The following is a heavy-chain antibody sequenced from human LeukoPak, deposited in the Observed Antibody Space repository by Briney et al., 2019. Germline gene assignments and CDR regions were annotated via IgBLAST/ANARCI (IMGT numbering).Heavy chain of an antibody. CDR1: GGSISSYY. V-gene: IGHV4-59*01. CDR3: ARDSGSGSYLGYFDY. Sequence: SETLSLTCTVSGGSISSYYWSWIRQPPGKGLEWIGYIYYSGSTNYKPSLKSRVTISVDTSKNQFSLKLSSVNAADTAVYYCARDSGSGSYLGYFDYWGQGTLVTVSS. CDR2: IYYSGST. D-gene: IGHD3-10*01. J-gene: IGHJ4*02.